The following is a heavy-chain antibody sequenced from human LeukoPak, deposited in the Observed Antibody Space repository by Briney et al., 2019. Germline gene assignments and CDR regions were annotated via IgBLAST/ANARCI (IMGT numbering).Heavy chain of an antibody. V-gene: IGHV3-23*01. J-gene: IGHJ5*02. Sequence: QPGGSLSFYGAASGFTFSSFALRWVRQAQGKGLEGVSAISGSGGSTYYADSVKGRFTISRDNSKNTLYLQMNSLRAEDTAVYYCAKDPQVVAAINWFDPWGQGTLVTVSS. CDR3: AKDPQVVAAINWFDP. CDR2: ISGSGGST. D-gene: IGHD3-22*01. CDR1: GFTFSSFA.